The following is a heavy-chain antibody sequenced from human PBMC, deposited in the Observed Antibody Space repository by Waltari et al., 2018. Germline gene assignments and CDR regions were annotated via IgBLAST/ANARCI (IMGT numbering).Heavy chain of an antibody. CDR1: GFTFSSYA. J-gene: IGHJ4*01. D-gene: IGHD2-21*01. Sequence: EVHLLESGGGLIQPGGSLRLSCAASGFTFSSYAMSWVRQVPGKGLGGVSVFYVGGSDTYYADSVKGRFTISRDNSKNTLYLQMNSLRAEDTAVYYCAKDRGHCGGDCFHFDYWGHGTLVTVSS. CDR2: FYVGGSDT. CDR3: AKDRGHCGGDCFHFDY. V-gene: IGHV3-23*03.